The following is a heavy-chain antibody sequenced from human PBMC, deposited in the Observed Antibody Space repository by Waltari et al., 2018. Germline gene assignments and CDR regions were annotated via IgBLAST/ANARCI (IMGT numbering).Heavy chain of an antibody. V-gene: IGHV4-38-2*01. CDR1: GYSISSGYY. CDR3: ARRDDFWSGRHGIDY. Sequence: QVQLQESGPGLVKPSETLSLTCAVSGYSISSGYYWGWIRQPPGKGLEWIGSIYHSGSTYYTPSLKSRVTISVDTPKNQFSLKLSSVTAADTAVYYCARRDDFWSGRHGIDYWGQGTLVTVSS. CDR2: IYHSGST. D-gene: IGHD3-3*01. J-gene: IGHJ4*02.